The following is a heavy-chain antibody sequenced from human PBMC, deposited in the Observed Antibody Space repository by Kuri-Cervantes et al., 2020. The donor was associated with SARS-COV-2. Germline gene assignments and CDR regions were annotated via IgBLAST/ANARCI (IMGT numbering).Heavy chain of an antibody. CDR3: TRLTFPYYYHMDV. Sequence: GESLKISCTASGFTFGDYAMSWVRQAPGKGLEWVGFIRSKAYGGTTEYAASVKGRFTISRDDSKSIAYLQMNSLKTEDTAVYYCTRLTFPYYYHMDVWGKGTTVTVSS. D-gene: IGHD3-9*01. V-gene: IGHV3-49*04. CDR1: GFTFGDYA. J-gene: IGHJ6*03. CDR2: IRSKAYGGTT.